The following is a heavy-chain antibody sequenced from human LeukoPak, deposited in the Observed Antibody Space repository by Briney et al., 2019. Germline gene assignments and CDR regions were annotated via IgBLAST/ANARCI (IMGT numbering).Heavy chain of an antibody. CDR2: IWYDGSNK. D-gene: IGHD5-12*01. CDR1: GFTFSSYG. J-gene: IGHJ3*02. V-gene: IGHV3-33*08. Sequence: GGSLRLSCAASGFTFSSYGMHWVRQAPGKGLEWVAVIWYDGSNKYYAYSVKGRFTISRDNSKNTLYLQMNSLRAEDTAVYYCARDRRLRGAFDIWGQGTMVTVSS. CDR3: ARDRRLRGAFDI.